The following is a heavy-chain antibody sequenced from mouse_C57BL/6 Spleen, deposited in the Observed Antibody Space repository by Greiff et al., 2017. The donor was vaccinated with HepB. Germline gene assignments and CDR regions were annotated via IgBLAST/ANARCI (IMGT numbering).Heavy chain of an antibody. V-gene: IGHV5-16*01. J-gene: IGHJ4*01. D-gene: IGHD1-1*02. CDR1: GFTFSDYY. Sequence: EVQVVESEGGLVQPGSSMKLSCTASGFTFSDYYMAWVRQVPEKGLEWVANINYDGSSTYYLDSLKSRFIISRDNAKNILYLQMSSLKSEDTATYYCARSRGNYAMDYWGQGTSVTVSS. CDR2: INYDGSST. CDR3: ARSRGNYAMDY.